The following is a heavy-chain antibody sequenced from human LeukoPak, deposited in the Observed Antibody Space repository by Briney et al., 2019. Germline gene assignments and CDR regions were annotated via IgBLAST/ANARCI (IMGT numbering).Heavy chain of an antibody. J-gene: IGHJ5*02. Sequence: GESLRLSCAASGFSFSDYAMYWVRQAPGNGLEWVSTIDASGGATYYADSVEGRFTISRDNSKNTFYLQMNSLRAEDTAVYYCAKGSGSGWYGWFAPWGQGTLVTVSS. CDR2: IDASGGAT. V-gene: IGHV3-23*01. CDR3: AKGSGSGWYGWFAP. D-gene: IGHD6-19*01. CDR1: GFSFSDYA.